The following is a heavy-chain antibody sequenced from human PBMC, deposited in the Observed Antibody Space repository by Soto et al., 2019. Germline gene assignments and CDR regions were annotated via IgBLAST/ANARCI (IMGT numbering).Heavy chain of an antibody. Sequence: ASVKVSCKASGYTFTNSAIHWVRQAPGQTLEWMGWINVGNGNTKYSQKFQGRVTITRDTSASTAYMELSSLRSEDTAVYYCARDASMTTVTSYYYYYMDVWGKGTTVTVSS. D-gene: IGHD4-17*01. CDR1: GYTFTNSA. CDR3: ARDASMTTVTSYYYYYMDV. V-gene: IGHV1-3*01. J-gene: IGHJ6*03. CDR2: INVGNGNT.